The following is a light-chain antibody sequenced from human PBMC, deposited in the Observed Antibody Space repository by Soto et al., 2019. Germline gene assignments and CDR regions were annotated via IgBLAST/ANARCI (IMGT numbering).Light chain of an antibody. J-gene: IGKJ1*01. Sequence: AIQMTQSPSSLSASVGDTVTITCRASQDIEDDLGWYQQKPGKAPKLLIYATSSLQSGVPSRFSGSGSGTDFSLSIRSLQPEDSATYYCLHDYNYPRTFGQGTKLDI. CDR2: ATS. V-gene: IGKV1-6*01. CDR1: QDIEDD. CDR3: LHDYNYPRT.